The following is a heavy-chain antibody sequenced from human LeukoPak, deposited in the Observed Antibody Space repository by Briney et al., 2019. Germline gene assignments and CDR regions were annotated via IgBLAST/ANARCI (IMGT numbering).Heavy chain of an antibody. CDR1: GFTFSSYG. D-gene: IGHD1-26*01. CDR3: AGWRELPVTLSYYFDY. V-gene: IGHV3-23*01. CDR2: ISGSGGST. Sequence: PGGSLRLSCAASGFTFSSYGMSWVRQTPGKGLEWVSAISGSGGSTYYADSVKGRFTISRDNSKNTLYLQMNSLRAEDTAVYYCAGWRELPVTLSYYFDYWGQGTLVTVSS. J-gene: IGHJ4*02.